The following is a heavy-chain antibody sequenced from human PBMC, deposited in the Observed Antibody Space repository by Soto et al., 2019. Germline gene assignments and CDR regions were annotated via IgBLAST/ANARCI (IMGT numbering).Heavy chain of an antibody. D-gene: IGHD2-2*01. Sequence: QVQLQESGPGLVKPSQTLSLTCTVSGGSISSGGYYWSWIRQHPGKGLEWIGYIYYSGSTYYNPSLKSRVTISVDTSKNQSSLKLSSVTAADTAVYYCASTSGKIVVVPAAHFDYWGQGTLVTVSS. J-gene: IGHJ4*02. V-gene: IGHV4-31*03. CDR2: IYYSGST. CDR1: GGSISSGGYY. CDR3: ASTSGKIVVVPAAHFDY.